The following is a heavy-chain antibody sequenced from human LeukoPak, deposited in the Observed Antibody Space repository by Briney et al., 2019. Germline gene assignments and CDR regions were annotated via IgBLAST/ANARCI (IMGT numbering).Heavy chain of an antibody. V-gene: IGHV3-30*18. CDR1: GLTFSSYG. J-gene: IGHJ4*02. D-gene: IGHD5-12*01. CDR3: AKGGYSGYDPSDY. Sequence: PGGSLRLSCAASGLTFSSYGMHWVRQAPGKGLEWVAVISYDGSNKYYADSVKGRFTISRDNSKNTLYLQMNSLRAEDTAVYYCAKGGYSGYDPSDYWGQGTLVTVSS. CDR2: ISYDGSNK.